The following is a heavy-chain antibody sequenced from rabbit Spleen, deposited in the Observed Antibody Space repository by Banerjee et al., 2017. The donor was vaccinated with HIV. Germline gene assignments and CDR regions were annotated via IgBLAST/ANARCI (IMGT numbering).Heavy chain of an antibody. CDR2: IDIGGSGFT. J-gene: IGHJ6*01. CDR1: RLDFSGDSY. CDR3: ARDTSSSFSSYGMDL. Sequence: QSWEESGGDLVTPGASLTLTCTASRLDFSGDSYDSSMSSSRQAPGKGLEWIACIDIGGSGFTYFASWAKGRFTISKTSSTTVTLQMTSLTVADTATYFCARDTSSSFSSYGMDLWGQGTLVTVS. V-gene: IGHV1S40*01. D-gene: IGHD1-1*01.